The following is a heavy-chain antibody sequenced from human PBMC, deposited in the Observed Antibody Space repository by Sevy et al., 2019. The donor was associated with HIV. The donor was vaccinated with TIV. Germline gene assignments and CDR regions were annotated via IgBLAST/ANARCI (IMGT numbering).Heavy chain of an antibody. CDR3: ARDGGSAGYYGGKYNWLDP. CDR1: GGSISSGDYY. CDR2: IHYSGST. V-gene: IGHV4-31*03. J-gene: IGHJ5*02. D-gene: IGHD3-10*01. Sequence: SETLSLTCTVSGGSISSGDYYWSWIRQHPGKGLEWIGYIHYSGSTYYNPSLKSRVIILVDTSTNQFSLQLSSVTAADTAVYYCARDGGSAGYYGGKYNWLDPWGQGTLVTVSS.